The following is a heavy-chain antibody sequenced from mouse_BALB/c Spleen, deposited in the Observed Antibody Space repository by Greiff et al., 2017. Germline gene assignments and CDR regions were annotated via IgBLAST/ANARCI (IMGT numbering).Heavy chain of an antibody. Sequence: EVQLQQSGAELVRPGALVKLSCKASGFNIKDYYMHWVKQRPEQGLEWIGWIDPENGNTIYDPKFQGKASITADTSSNTAYLQLSSLTSEDTAVYYCATLPYWGQGTTLTVSS. CDR2: IDPENGNT. CDR1: GFNIKDYY. V-gene: IGHV14-1*02. J-gene: IGHJ2*01. CDR3: ATLPY.